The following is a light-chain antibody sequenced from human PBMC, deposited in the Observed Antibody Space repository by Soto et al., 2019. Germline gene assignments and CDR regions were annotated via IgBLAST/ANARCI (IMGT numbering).Light chain of an antibody. CDR3: QQYSSHST. V-gene: IGKV1-5*03. J-gene: IGKJ1*01. CDR1: QTISPW. CDR2: KVS. Sequence: DIQMTQSPSTLSASVGDRVTITCRASQTISPWLAWYQQKPGKAPKFLIYKVSNLESGVPARFTGRGSGTEFTLTISSLQPDDFATYYCQQYSSHSTFGQGTKVEIK.